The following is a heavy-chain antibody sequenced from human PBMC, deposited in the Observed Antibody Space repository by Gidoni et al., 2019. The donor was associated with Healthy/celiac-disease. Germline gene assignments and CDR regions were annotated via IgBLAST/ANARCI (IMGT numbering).Heavy chain of an antibody. CDR2: IYTSGST. CDR1: GGSISSGSYY. Sequence: QVQLQESGPGLVKPSQTLSLTCTVSGGSISSGSYYWSWIRQPAGKGLEWIGRIYTSGSTNYNPSLKSRVTISVDTSKNQFSLKLSSVTAADTAVYYCARDLPPMVRGAWYPGYYYGMDVWGQGTTVTVSS. J-gene: IGHJ6*02. CDR3: ARDLPPMVRGAWYPGYYYGMDV. V-gene: IGHV4-61*02. D-gene: IGHD3-10*01.